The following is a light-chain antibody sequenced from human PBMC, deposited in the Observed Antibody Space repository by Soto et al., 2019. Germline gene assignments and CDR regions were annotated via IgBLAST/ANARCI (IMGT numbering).Light chain of an antibody. V-gene: IGKV3-11*01. CDR2: DAS. CDR1: QTVSSY. Sequence: EIVLTQSPATLSLSPGERATLSCRASQTVSSYLAWYQQKPGQAPRLLIYDASIRATGIPARFSGSGSGTDFTPTISSLEPEDVAVYYYQHRSNWPTFGQGTKLEIK. J-gene: IGKJ2*01. CDR3: QHRSNWPT.